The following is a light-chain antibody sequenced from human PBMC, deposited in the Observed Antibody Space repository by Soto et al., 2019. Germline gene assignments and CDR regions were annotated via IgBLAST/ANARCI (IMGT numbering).Light chain of an antibody. CDR1: SSDIGRYNY. V-gene: IGLV2-8*01. J-gene: IGLJ3*02. Sequence: QSALTQPPSASGSPGQSVTISCTGTSSDIGRYNYVSWYQQHPGKAPKLVISEVSKRPFGVPFRFSGSKSGNTASLTISGLQPEDEADYYCSSYSGSYALLFGGGTKLTVL. CDR3: SSYSGSYALL. CDR2: EVS.